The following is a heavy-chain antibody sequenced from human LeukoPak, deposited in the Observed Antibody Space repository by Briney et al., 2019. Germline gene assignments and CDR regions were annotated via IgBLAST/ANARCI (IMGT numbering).Heavy chain of an antibody. J-gene: IGHJ4*02. CDR2: LYYSGST. CDR1: GGSISSTIYY. CDR3: ARRGSDKSKHIAAAGTFDY. D-gene: IGHD6-13*01. V-gene: IGHV4-39*01. Sequence: SETLSLTCTVSGGSISSTIYYWGWIRQPPGKGLEWIGSLYYSGSTYYNPSLKSRVTMSVDTSTNQFSLKLSSVTAADTAVYYCARRGSDKSKHIAAAGTFDYWGQGTLVTVSS.